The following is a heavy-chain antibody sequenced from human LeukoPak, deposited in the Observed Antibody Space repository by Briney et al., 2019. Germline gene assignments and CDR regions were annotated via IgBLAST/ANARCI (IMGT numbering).Heavy chain of an antibody. CDR2: INPTGGST. CDR1: GYTFTSYY. CDR3: ARDRIAAAESQDY. V-gene: IGHV1-46*01. D-gene: IGHD6-13*01. J-gene: IGHJ4*02. Sequence: SVKVSCKASGYTFTSYYMHWVRQAPGQGLEWMGLINPTGGSTGYAQKLQGRVTMTTDTSTSTAYMELRSLRSDDTAVYYCARDRIAAAESQDYWGQGTLVTVSS.